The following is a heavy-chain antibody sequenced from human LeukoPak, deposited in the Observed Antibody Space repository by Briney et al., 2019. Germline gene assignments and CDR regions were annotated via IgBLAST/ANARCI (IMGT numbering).Heavy chain of an antibody. D-gene: IGHD3-22*01. CDR3: ARLSTSSGLFDY. CDR2: IYFSGST. J-gene: IGHJ4*02. Sequence: SETLSLTCTVSGGSISSSTNYWGWIRQAPGKGLEWIGNIYFSGSTYYSPSLKSRVTISVDTSKNQFSLRLSSVTAADTAVYYCARLSTSSGLFDYWGQGTLVTVSS. V-gene: IGHV4-39*01. CDR1: GGSISSSTNY.